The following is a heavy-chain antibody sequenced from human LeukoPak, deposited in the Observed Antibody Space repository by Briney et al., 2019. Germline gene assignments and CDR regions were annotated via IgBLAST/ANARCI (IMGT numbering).Heavy chain of an antibody. CDR2: IYYSGST. V-gene: IGHV4-59*01. CDR3: ARKGVLGYYFDY. Sequence: SETLSLTCIVSVGSISSYYWSWIRQPPGKGLEWIGYIYYSGSTNYNPSLKSRVTISVDTSKNQFSLKLSSVTAADTAVYYCARKGVLGYYFDYWGQGTLVTVSS. D-gene: IGHD3-16*01. CDR1: VGSISSYY. J-gene: IGHJ4*02.